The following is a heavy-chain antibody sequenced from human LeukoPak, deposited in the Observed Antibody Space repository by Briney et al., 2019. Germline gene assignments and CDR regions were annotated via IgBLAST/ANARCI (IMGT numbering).Heavy chain of an antibody. Sequence: SVKVSCKASGGTFSSYAISWVRQAPGQGLERMGGIIPIFGTANYAQKFQGRVTITADESTSTAYMELSSLRSEDTAVYYCARTDYYGSGSYYNLSNYYYYYYMDVWGKGTTVTISS. V-gene: IGHV1-69*01. CDR2: IIPIFGTA. D-gene: IGHD3-10*01. J-gene: IGHJ6*03. CDR3: ARTDYYGSGSYYNLSNYYYYYYMDV. CDR1: GGTFSSYA.